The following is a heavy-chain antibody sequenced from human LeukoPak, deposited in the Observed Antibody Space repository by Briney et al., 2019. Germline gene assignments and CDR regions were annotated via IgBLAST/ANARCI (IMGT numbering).Heavy chain of an antibody. CDR1: GFTFSGYS. CDR2: FGTRSTSV. Sequence: GGTLRLSCTASGFTFSGYSMNWIRQAPGKGLEWVSSFGTRSTSVYHAGSVKGRFAISRDNAKNSLYLQMNSLRAEDTALYYCAREVSEGFDFWGQGTLVTVSS. D-gene: IGHD3-22*01. J-gene: IGHJ4*02. V-gene: IGHV3-21*01. CDR3: AREVSEGFDF.